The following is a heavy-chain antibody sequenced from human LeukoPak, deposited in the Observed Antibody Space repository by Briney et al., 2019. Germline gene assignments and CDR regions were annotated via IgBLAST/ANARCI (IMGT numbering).Heavy chain of an antibody. CDR3: ARVGYCTNGVCSTPTYYFDY. CDR1: GYTFTSYA. D-gene: IGHD2-8*01. V-gene: IGHV7-4-1*02. J-gene: IGHJ4*02. Sequence: ASVKVSCKASGYTFTSYAMNWVRQAPGQGLEWMGWINTNTGNPTYAQGFTGRFVFSLDTSVSTAYLQISSLKAEDTAVYYCARVGYCTNGVCSTPTYYFDYWGQGTLVTVSS. CDR2: INTNTGNP.